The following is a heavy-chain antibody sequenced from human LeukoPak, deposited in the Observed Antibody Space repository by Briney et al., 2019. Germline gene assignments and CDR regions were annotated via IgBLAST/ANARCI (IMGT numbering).Heavy chain of an antibody. V-gene: IGHV3-7*01. Sequence: GSLRLSCAASGFTFTNHWMSWVRQAPGKGLEWVANINQDGSEKFYVDSVKGRFTISRDNAKNSLYLQMNSLRAEDTAAYYFAEGSSWWGQGTLVTVSS. CDR3: AEGSSW. D-gene: IGHD3-10*01. CDR1: GFTFTNHW. CDR2: INQDGSEK. J-gene: IGHJ4*02.